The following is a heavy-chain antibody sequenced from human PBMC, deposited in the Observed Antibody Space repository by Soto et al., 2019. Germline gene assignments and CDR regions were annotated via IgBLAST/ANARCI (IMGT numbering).Heavy chain of an antibody. J-gene: IGHJ4*02. D-gene: IGHD2-15*01. V-gene: IGHV3-21*04. CDR3: AADTGDIEVVPATT. Sequence: GGSLRLSCTASGLNFEKCSFNWVRQPPGKGPEWLASIGPASTYIRYADSVKGRFTISRDNARNSLSLQMMSLRADDTAMYYCAADTGDIEVVPATTWGQGTLVTVSS. CDR1: GLNFEKCS. CDR2: IGPASTYI.